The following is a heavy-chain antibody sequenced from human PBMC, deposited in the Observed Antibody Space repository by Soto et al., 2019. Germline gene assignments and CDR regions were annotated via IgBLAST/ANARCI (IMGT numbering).Heavy chain of an antibody. D-gene: IGHD5-18*01. CDR3: AREYSHGVYFDY. CDR1: GGSISSGDYY. J-gene: IGHJ4*02. Sequence: SETLSLTCTVSGGSISSGDYYWSWIRQPPGKGLEWIGYIYYSGSTYYNPSLKSRVTISVDTSKNQFSLKLSSVTAADTAVYYCAREYSHGVYFDYWGQGTLVTVSS. V-gene: IGHV4-30-4*01. CDR2: IYYSGST.